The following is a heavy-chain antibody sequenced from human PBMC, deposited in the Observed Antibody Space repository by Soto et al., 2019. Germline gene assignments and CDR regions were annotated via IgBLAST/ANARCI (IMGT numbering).Heavy chain of an antibody. CDR2: INHSGST. Sequence: SETLSLTCAVYGVSFSGYYWTWLRQPPGRGLEWIGGINHSGSTNYNPSLKSRVSISIDTSRNQFSLKLTSVTAADTGVYYCASSSPFHYWGPGILVTVSS. J-gene: IGHJ4*02. D-gene: IGHD6-6*01. CDR1: GVSFSGYY. CDR3: ASSSPFHY. V-gene: IGHV4-34*01.